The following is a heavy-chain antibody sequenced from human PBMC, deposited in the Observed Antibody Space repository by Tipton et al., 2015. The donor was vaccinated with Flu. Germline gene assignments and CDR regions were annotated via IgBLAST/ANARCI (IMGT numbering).Heavy chain of an antibody. V-gene: IGHV3-21*01. J-gene: IGHJ3*02. CDR2: ISSSSSYI. CDR1: GFTFSSYS. D-gene: IGHD6-19*01. Sequence: SLRLSCAASGFTFSSYSMNWVRQAPGKGLEWVSSISSSSSYIYYADSVKGRFTISRDNAKNSLYPQMISLRAEDTAVYYCARAAIRSSGWSGPAFDIWGQGTMLTVSS. CDR3: ARAAIRSSGWSGPAFDI.